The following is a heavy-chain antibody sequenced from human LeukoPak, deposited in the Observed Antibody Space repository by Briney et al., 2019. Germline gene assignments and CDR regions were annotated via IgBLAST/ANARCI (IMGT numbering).Heavy chain of an antibody. CDR2: IIPILGIA. J-gene: IGHJ6*02. CDR1: GGTFSSYA. V-gene: IGHV1-69*04. CDR3: ARPDQHGYYGMGV. Sequence: SVKVSCKASGGTFSSYAISWVRQAPGQGLEWMGRIIPILGIANYAQKFQGRVTITADKSTSTAYMELSSLRSEDTAVYYCARPDQHGYYGMGVWGQGTTVTVSS.